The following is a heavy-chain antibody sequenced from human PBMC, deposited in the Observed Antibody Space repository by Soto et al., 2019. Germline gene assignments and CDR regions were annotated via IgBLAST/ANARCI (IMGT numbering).Heavy chain of an antibody. CDR3: ARDRALELGDY. CDR1: GYPFTAYV. CDR2: ISAYNGNT. D-gene: IGHD1-26*01. V-gene: IGHV1-18*01. Sequence: VQLLRSGAEVKKPGASVKVSCKVSGYPFTAYVSSWGRQAPEQGLEWRGWISAYNGNTNYARKLRGRVTMTTDTSTSTAYMELRSLRSDDTAVYYCARDRALELGDYWGQGTLVTVSS. J-gene: IGHJ4*02.